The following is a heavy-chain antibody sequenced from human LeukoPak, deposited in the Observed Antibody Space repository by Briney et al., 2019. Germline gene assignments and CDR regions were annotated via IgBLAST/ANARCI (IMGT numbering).Heavy chain of an antibody. CDR1: GFTFSCYA. CDR2: ISGSGGST. J-gene: IGHJ4*02. CDR3: AKDLRHCSSTSCRDY. V-gene: IGHV3-23*01. Sequence: GGSLRLSCAASGFTFSCYAMSWVRQAPGKGLEWVSAISGSGGSTYYADSVKGRFTISRDNSKNTLYLQMNSLRAEDTAVYYCAKDLRHCSSTSCRDYWGQGTLVTVSS. D-gene: IGHD2-2*01.